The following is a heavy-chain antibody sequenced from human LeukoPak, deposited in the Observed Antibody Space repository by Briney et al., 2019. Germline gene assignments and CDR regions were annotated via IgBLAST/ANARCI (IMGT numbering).Heavy chain of an antibody. CDR2: ISYDGSNK. V-gene: IGHV3-30-3*01. D-gene: IGHD6-19*01. J-gene: IGHJ4*02. CDR1: GFTFSSYA. Sequence: GGSLRLSCAASGFTFSSYAMHWVRQAPGKGLEGVAVISYDGSNKYYADSVKGRFTISRDNSKNTLYLQMNSLRAEDTAVYYCARDPDVAGTTNYFDYWGQGTLVTVSS. CDR3: ARDPDVAGTTNYFDY.